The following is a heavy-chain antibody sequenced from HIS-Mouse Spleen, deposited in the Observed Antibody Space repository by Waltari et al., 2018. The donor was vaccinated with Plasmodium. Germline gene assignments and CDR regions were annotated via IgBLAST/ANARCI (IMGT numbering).Heavy chain of an antibody. CDR2: ISAYNGNT. Sequence: QVQLLQSGAEVKQPRASVKVTSKASGSAFTSYGISCVRQAPGQGLEWMGWISAYNGNTNYAQKLQGRVTMTTDTSTSTAYMELRSLRSDDTAVYYCARLLPWVHGHFDYWGQGTLVTVSS. CDR3: ARLLPWVHGHFDY. D-gene: IGHD1-26*01. J-gene: IGHJ4*02. CDR1: GSAFTSYG. V-gene: IGHV1-18*01.